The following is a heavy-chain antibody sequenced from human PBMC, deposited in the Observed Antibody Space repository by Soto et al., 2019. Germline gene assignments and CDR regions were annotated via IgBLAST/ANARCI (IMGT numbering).Heavy chain of an antibody. CDR3: AKSPTMTTKVVYS. J-gene: IGHJ4*02. D-gene: IGHD3-22*01. CDR2: IYGSDDST. CDR1: GFTFSSYT. Sequence: EVQLLESGGDLVQPGGSLRLSCVASGFTFSSYTMTWVRQAPGKGLEWVSVIYGSDDSTYYADSVKGRFTISRDNSKNTLYLQMNSLRADDTAVYYCAKSPTMTTKVVYSWGQGTLVTVSS. V-gene: IGHV3-23*01.